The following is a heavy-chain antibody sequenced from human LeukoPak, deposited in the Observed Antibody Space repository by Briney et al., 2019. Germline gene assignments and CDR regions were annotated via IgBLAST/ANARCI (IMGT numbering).Heavy chain of an antibody. V-gene: IGHV3-23*01. D-gene: IGHD2-15*01. CDR3: AKGGDAGYCSGNSCSGYYLYMNV. CDR2: VSGSGANS. J-gene: IGHJ6*03. Sequence: GGSLRLSCAASGFNFNIYAMSWVRQAPGKGLQWVSTVSGSGANSHYADSVKGRFTISRDNSKNTLYLQMTSLRAEDRAVYYCAKGGDAGYCSGNSCSGYYLYMNVWGKGTTVTVSS. CDR1: GFNFNIYA.